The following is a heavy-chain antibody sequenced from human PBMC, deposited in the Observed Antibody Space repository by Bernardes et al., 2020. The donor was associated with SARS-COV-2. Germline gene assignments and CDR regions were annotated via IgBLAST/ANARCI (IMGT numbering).Heavy chain of an antibody. CDR1: GFTFRDSA. CDR2: ISGSGGTT. J-gene: IGHJ6*02. V-gene: IGHV3-23*01. CDR3: AKGGVANRNFYSGVDV. D-gene: IGHD3-3*01. Sequence: GGSLLLSCAASGFTFRDSAMRWVRQAPGPGLAWVSVISGSGGTTHYADSVKGRFTISRDNAQNTLYLQMNNLRAEDTAIYYCAKGGVANRNFYSGVDVWGQGTTVTVSS.